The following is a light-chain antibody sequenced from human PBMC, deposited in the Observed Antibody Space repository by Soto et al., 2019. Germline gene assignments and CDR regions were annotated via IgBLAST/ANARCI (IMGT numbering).Light chain of an antibody. CDR2: DVD. CDR1: SSNIGGNS. J-gene: IGLJ1*01. CDR3: GSWDSSLSAYV. V-gene: IGLV1-51*01. Sequence: QSVLTQPPSVSAAPGQRVTISCPGSSSNIGGNSVSWYQQLPGTAPKLLIYDVDKRPSGIPDRFSGSKSGTSATLGITGFQTGDEADYYCGSWDSSLSAYVFGTGTKV.